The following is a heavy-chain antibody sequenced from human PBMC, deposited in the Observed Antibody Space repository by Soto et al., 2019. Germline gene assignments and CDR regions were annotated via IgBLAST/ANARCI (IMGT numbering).Heavy chain of an antibody. D-gene: IGHD3-9*01. Sequence: QAQLVESGGGVVQPGRSLRLSCAASELPFTDYSMHWVRQTADKGLEWVAFISHDGRNTFYSDSVKGRFTISRDDSRSMSFLQMSGVTVEDTAIYYCAVDGVTKSSFRYYYFRFWGRGTLVTVAS. J-gene: IGHJ4*02. CDR2: ISHDGRNT. CDR1: ELPFTDYS. V-gene: IGHV3-30*04. CDR3: AVDGVTKSSFRYYYFRF.